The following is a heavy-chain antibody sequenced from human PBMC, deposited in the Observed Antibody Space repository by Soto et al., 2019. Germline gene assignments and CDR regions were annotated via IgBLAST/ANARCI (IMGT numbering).Heavy chain of an antibody. Sequence: SETLSLTCAVYGGSFSGYYWSWIRQPPGKGLEWIGEINHSGSTNYNPSLKSRVTISVDTSKNQFSLKLSSVTAAGTAVYYCASDALRYFDYWGQGTLVTVSS. CDR2: INHSGST. J-gene: IGHJ4*02. V-gene: IGHV4-34*01. D-gene: IGHD4-17*01. CDR1: GGSFSGYY. CDR3: ASDALRYFDY.